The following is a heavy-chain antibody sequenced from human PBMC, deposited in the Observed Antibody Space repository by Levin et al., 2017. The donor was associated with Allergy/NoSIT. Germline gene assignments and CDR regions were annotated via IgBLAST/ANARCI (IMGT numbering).Heavy chain of an antibody. CDR3: ARFAYSLPDY. CDR2: INPNGGGT. Sequence: PLASVKVSCKASGYTFTGYYIHWVRQAPGQGLEWMGWINPNGGGTKYAQKFQGRVTMTRDTSISTAYMDLSRLRSDDTAVYYCARFAYSLPDYWGQGTLVTVSS. D-gene: IGHD5-18*01. J-gene: IGHJ4*02. CDR1: GYTFTGYY. V-gene: IGHV1-2*02.